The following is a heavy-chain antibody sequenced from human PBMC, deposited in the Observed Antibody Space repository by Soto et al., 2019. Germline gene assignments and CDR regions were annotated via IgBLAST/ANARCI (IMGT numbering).Heavy chain of an antibody. CDR3: ANYYGSWSYYNNDY. Sequence: GGSLRLSCAASGFTFSSYAMSWVRQAPGKGLEWVSAISGSGGSTYYADSVKGRFTISRDNSKNTLYLQMNSLRAEDTAVYYCANYYGSWSYYNNDYWGQGTLVTVSS. D-gene: IGHD3-10*01. V-gene: IGHV3-23*01. CDR1: GFTFSSYA. J-gene: IGHJ4*02. CDR2: ISGSGGST.